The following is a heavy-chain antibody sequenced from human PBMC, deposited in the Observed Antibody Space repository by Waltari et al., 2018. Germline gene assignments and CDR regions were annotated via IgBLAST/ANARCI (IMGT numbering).Heavy chain of an antibody. CDR2: IYYSGST. Sequence: QLQLQESGPGLVKPSETLSLTCPVSGGSISSSSYYWGWIRQPPGMGLEWIGSIYYSGSTYYNPSLKSRVTISVDTSKNQFSLKLSSVTAADTAVYDCARRGDYDYVWGSYAAIDYWGQGTLVTVSS. J-gene: IGHJ4*02. V-gene: IGHV4-39*01. CDR3: ARRGDYDYVWGSYAAIDY. D-gene: IGHD3-16*01. CDR1: GGSISSSSYY.